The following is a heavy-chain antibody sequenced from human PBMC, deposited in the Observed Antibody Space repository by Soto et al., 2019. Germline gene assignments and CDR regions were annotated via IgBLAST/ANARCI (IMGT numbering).Heavy chain of an antibody. J-gene: IGHJ4*02. D-gene: IGHD2-2*03. V-gene: IGHV1-18*01. CDR2: ISAYNGNT. CDR3: AVGPRTQNYGPITGYFRY. Sequence: QVQLMQSGPEVKKPGASVKVSCRASSYSFTSYGISWVRQAPGQGLEWMGWISAYNGNTNIAQKFQGRVTMTTDTTTGPAPVGVGKLRVCHTAMYYWAVGPRTQNYGPITGYFRYWGQGTLVTVSS. CDR1: SYSFTSYG.